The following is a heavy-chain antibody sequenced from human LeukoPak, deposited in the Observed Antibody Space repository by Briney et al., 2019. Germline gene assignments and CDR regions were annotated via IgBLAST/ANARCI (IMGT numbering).Heavy chain of an antibody. CDR1: GFTFSSYW. V-gene: IGHV3-7*03. D-gene: IGHD1-26*01. CDR2: IKQDGSEK. J-gene: IGHJ4*02. Sequence: GGSLRLSCAASGFTFSSYWMSWVRQAPGKGLEWVANIKQDGSEKYYVDSVKGRFTISRDNAKKSLYLQINSLRSEDTGVYYCATKSGTYYNYRGRGSMVTASS. CDR3: ATKSGTYYNY.